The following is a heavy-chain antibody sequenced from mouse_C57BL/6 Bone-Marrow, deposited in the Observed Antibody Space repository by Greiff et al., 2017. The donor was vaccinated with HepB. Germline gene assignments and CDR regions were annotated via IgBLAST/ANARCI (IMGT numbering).Heavy chain of an antibody. V-gene: IGHV5-6*01. J-gene: IGHJ3*01. CDR1: GFTFSSYG. Sequence: VQLQQSGGDLVKPGGSLKLSCAASGFTFSSYGMSWVRQTPDKRLEGVATISSGGSYTYYPDSVKGRFTISRDNAKNTLYLQMSSLKSEDTAMYYCARPGYVAWFAYWGQGTLVTVSA. CDR3: ARPGYVAWFAY. CDR2: ISSGGSYT. D-gene: IGHD3-1*01.